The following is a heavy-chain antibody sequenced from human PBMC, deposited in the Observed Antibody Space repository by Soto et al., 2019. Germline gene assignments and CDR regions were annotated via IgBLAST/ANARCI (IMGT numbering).Heavy chain of an antibody. CDR3: ARAGAAPYYYYGMDV. V-gene: IGHV1-18*01. CDR1: GYTFTSSG. J-gene: IGHJ6*02. CDR2: ISTYNGDT. D-gene: IGHD2-15*01. Sequence: QVQLVQSGAEVRKPGASVKVSCKASGYTFTSSGISWLRQAPGQGLEWTGWISTYNGDTNDAPKFQDRVTMTIDRSTSTAYMELRSLRSDDAAVYYCARAGAAPYYYYGMDVWGQGTRVTVSS.